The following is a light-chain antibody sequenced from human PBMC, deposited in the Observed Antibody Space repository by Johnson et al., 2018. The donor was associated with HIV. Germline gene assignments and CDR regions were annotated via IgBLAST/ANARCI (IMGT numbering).Light chain of an antibody. J-gene: IGLJ1*01. V-gene: IGLV1-51*02. CDR2: ENN. CDR3: GTCDSSLSVYV. Sequence: QSVLTQPPSVSAAPRQKVTISCSGSSSNIGKNYVSWYQQLPGTAPKLLIYENNKRPSGIPDRFSGSKSGTSATLGITGLQTGDEADYYCGTCDSSLSVYVFGTGTTVSVL. CDR1: SSNIGKNY.